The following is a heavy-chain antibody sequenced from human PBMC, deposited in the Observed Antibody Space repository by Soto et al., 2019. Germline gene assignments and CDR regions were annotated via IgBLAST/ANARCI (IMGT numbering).Heavy chain of an antibody. Sequence: SDTLSLTCTVTGGFISSGDYYWSWIRQPPGKGLEWIGYIYYGGDTYYNPSLKSRLTISVDTSNNQFSLRLSCVTAADWAVYYCGRDVVTMCRGVGGQVDSWGLGTPVTVSS. J-gene: IGHJ4*02. V-gene: IGHV4-30-4*02. CDR2: IYYGGDT. CDR3: GRDVVTMCRGVGGQVDS. CDR1: GGFISSGDYY. D-gene: IGHD2-2*01.